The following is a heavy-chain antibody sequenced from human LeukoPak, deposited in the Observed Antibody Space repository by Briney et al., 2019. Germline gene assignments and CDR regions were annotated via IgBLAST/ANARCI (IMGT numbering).Heavy chain of an antibody. CDR3: ARGSHYYYGSGSYYRGREYYYYYYMDV. CDR2: IYYSGYT. CDR1: GGSFSGYY. J-gene: IGHJ6*03. V-gene: IGHV4-59*12. D-gene: IGHD3-10*01. Sequence: RTSETLSLTCAVYGGSFSGYYWSWIRQPPGKGLEWIGDIYYSGYTNYNPSLKSRVTISVDTSKNQFSLKLSSVTAADTAVYYCARGSHYYYGSGSYYRGREYYYYYYMDVWGKGTTVTVSS.